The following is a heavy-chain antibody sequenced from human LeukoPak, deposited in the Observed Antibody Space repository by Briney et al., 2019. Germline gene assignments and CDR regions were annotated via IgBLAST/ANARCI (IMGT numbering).Heavy chain of an antibody. J-gene: IGHJ6*04. Sequence: GGSLRLSCAASGFTFDDYTMHWVRQAPGKGLEWVSLISWDGGSTYYADSVKGRFTISGDNSKNSLYLQMNSLRTEDTALYYCAKGGDSYNWNDYGASDVWGKGTTVTVSS. D-gene: IGHD1-20*01. V-gene: IGHV3-43*01. CDR1: GFTFDDYT. CDR2: ISWDGGST. CDR3: AKGGDSYNWNDYGASDV.